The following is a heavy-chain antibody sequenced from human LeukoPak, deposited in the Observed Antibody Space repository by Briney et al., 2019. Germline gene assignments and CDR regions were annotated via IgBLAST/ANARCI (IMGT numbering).Heavy chain of an antibody. D-gene: IGHD6-13*01. V-gene: IGHV4-59*12. CDR3: AREVYSSSSLEFDY. J-gene: IGHJ4*02. CDR1: GGSISSYY. Sequence: SENLSLTCTVSGGSISSYYWSWIRQPPGKGLEWIGYIYYSGSTNYNPSLKSRVTISVDTSKNQFSLKLSSVTAADTAVYYCAREVYSSSSLEFDYWGQGTLVTVSS. CDR2: IYYSGST.